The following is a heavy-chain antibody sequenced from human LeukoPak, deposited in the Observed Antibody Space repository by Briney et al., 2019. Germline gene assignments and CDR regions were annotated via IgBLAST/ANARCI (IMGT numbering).Heavy chain of an antibody. CDR2: INWNGGRT. V-gene: IGHV3-20*04. CDR3: ARDRFPEGNDALDI. J-gene: IGHJ3*02. D-gene: IGHD1-14*01. Sequence: GGSLRLSCAGSGFTFDDYGMSWVRRAPGKGLEWVSGINWNGGRTSYADSVKGRFTISRDNAKNSLYLQMNSLRAEDTALYYCARDRFPEGNDALDIWGQGTMVTVSS. CDR1: GFTFDDYG.